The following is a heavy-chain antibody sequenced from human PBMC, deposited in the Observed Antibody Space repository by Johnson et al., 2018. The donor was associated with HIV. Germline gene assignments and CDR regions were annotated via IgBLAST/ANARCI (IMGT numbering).Heavy chain of an antibody. J-gene: IGHJ3*02. CDR1: GFTVSGNY. CDR3: ARDDSSGLYGLGAFDI. V-gene: IGHV3-66*01. Sequence: VQLVESGGGLVQPGGSLRLSCVASGFTVSGNYMSWVRQAPGKGLEWVSVMYSGGSTYYADSVKGRFTISRDNSKNTLYLQMNSLRAEDTAVYYCARDDSSGLYGLGAFDIWGQGTMVTVSS. D-gene: IGHD6-19*01. CDR2: MYSGGST.